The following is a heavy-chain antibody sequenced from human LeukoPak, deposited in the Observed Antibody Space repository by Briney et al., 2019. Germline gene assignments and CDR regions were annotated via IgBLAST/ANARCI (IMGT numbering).Heavy chain of an antibody. V-gene: IGHV4-4*07. J-gene: IGHJ6*02. CDR2: IYTSGST. D-gene: IGHD2-15*01. Sequence: SETLFLTCTVSGGSISSYYWSWIRQPAGKGLEWIGRIYTSGSTNYNPSLKSRVTMSVDTSKNQFSLKLSSVTAADTAVYYCARSPYCSGGSCHYYYGMDVCGQGTTVTVSS. CDR3: ARSPYCSGGSCHYYYGMDV. CDR1: GGSISSYY.